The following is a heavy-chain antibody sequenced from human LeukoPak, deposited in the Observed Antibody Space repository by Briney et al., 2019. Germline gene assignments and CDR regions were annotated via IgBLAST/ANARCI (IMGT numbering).Heavy chain of an antibody. J-gene: IGHJ4*02. V-gene: IGHV3-48*04. CDR2: ISSSGSTI. D-gene: IGHD3-16*02. CDR3: AREGHYDYVWGSYQLYDY. Sequence: GGSLRLSCAASGFIFSNYGMHWVRQAPGKGLEWVSYISSSGSTIYYADSVKGRFTISRDNAKNSLYLQMNSLRAEDTAVYYCAREGHYDYVWGSYQLYDYWGQGTLVTVSS. CDR1: GFIFSNYG.